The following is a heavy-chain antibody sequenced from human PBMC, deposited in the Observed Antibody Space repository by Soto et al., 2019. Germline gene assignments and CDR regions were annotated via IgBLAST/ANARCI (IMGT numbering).Heavy chain of an antibody. J-gene: IGHJ4*02. Sequence: QVQLVQSGAEVKKPGASVKVSCKASGYTFTSYGISWVRQAPGQGLEWRGWISAYNGNTNYAQKLQGRVTMTTDTSTSTAYMELRSLSSDDTAVYYCARERYRAMGSSEWDYWGQGTLVTVSS. CDR1: GYTFTSYG. CDR3: ARERYRAMGSSEWDY. CDR2: ISAYNGNT. V-gene: IGHV1-18*01. D-gene: IGHD5-18*01.